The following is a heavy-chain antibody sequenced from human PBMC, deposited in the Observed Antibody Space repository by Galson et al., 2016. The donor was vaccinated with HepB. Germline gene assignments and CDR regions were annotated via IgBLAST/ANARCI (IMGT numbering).Heavy chain of an antibody. Sequence: SLRLSCAASGFTFSSYAMTWVRQAPGKGLEWVSGISGSGDSAYYGDSVKGRFSISRDNSKNTLYLQMNSLRADDTAVYFCAEDQTKYDPGWYFDIWGRGTLVTVSS. V-gene: IGHV3-23*01. CDR2: ISGSGDSA. CDR3: AEDQTKYDPGWYFDI. CDR1: GFTFSSYA. J-gene: IGHJ2*01. D-gene: IGHD1-1*01.